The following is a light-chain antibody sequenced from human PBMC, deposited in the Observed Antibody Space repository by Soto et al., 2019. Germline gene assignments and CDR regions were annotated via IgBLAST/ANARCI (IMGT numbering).Light chain of an antibody. Sequence: EIVLTQSPGTLSLSPGERATLSCRASQSVRNNNLNWYQQKAGQAPRLLIYGASIRATGIPDRFSGSGSGTDFTLTISRLEPEDFALYFWQQYGSSAPITFGQGTRLEIK. CDR2: GAS. CDR1: QSVRNNN. V-gene: IGKV3-20*01. J-gene: IGKJ5*01. CDR3: QQYGSSAPIT.